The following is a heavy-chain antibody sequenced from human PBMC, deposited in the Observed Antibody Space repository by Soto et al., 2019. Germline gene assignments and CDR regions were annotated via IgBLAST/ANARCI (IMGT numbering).Heavy chain of an antibody. J-gene: IGHJ5*02. Sequence: QLQLQESGPGLVKPSETLSLTCTVSGGSISSSSYYWGWIRQPPGKVLEWIGSIYYSGSTYYNPSLKSRVTISVDTSQNQFYLKLSSVTAADTAVYYCARVYCSSTSCYAGPYNWFDPWGQGTLVTVSS. CDR3: ARVYCSSTSCYAGPYNWFDP. V-gene: IGHV4-39*01. D-gene: IGHD2-2*01. CDR2: IYYSGST. CDR1: GGSISSSSYY.